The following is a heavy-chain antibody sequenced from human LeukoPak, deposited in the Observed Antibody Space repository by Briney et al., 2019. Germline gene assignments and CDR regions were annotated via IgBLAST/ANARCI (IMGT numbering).Heavy chain of an antibody. Sequence: PSETLSLTCTVSGGSISSYYWSWIRQPPGKGLEWIGYIYYSGSTNYNPSLKSRVTISVDTSKNQFSLKLSSVTAADTAVYYCAGICSSTSCHPHNWFDPWGQGTLVTVSP. J-gene: IGHJ5*02. D-gene: IGHD2-2*01. CDR1: GGSISSYY. CDR3: AGICSSTSCHPHNWFDP. CDR2: IYYSGST. V-gene: IGHV4-59*01.